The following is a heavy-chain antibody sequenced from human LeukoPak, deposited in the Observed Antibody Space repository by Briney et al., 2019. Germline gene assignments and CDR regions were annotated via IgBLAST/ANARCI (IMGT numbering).Heavy chain of an antibody. J-gene: IGHJ3*02. D-gene: IGHD3-10*01. Sequence: GGSLRLSCAASGFTFSSYSMNWVRQAPGKGLEWVSSISSSISYIYYADSVKGRFTISRDNAKNSLYLQMNSLRAEDTAVYYCARNWDYYGSGSYYNGGAFDIWGQGTMVTVSS. CDR3: ARNWDYYGSGSYYNGGAFDI. CDR2: ISSSISYI. V-gene: IGHV3-21*01. CDR1: GFTFSSYS.